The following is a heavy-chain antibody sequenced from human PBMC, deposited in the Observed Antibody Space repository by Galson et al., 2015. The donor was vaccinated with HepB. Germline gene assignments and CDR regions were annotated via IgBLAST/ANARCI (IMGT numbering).Heavy chain of an antibody. CDR2: IDYSGNT. D-gene: IGHD3-16*02. Sequence: TLSLTCTVSGDSISSSGYYWGWIRQPPGQGLEWVGSIDYSGNTYYTPSLQRRVTISVDTSNNQFSLKLFSVSAADTAVYYCMRGGVLYRQETYYFDYWGRGALVTVSS. J-gene: IGHJ4*02. CDR3: MRGGVLYRQETYYFDY. CDR1: GDSISSSGYY. V-gene: IGHV4-39*07.